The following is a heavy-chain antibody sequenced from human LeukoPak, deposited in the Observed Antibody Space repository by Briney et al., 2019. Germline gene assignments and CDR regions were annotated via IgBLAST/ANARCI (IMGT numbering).Heavy chain of an antibody. J-gene: IGHJ6*04. CDR2: IYSGGST. CDR1: GFTVSSNY. D-gene: IGHD6-13*01. CDR3: ARDVVTAAAGSYYYYGMDV. V-gene: IGHV3-53*01. Sequence: GGSLRLSCAASGFTVSSNYMSWVRQAPGKGLEWVSVIYSGGSTYYADSAKGRFTISRDNSKNTLYLQMNSLRAEDTAVYYCARDVVTAAAGSYYYYGMDVWGKGTTVTVSS.